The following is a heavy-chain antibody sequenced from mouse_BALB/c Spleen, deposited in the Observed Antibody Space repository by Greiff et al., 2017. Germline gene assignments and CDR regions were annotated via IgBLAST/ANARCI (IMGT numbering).Heavy chain of an antibody. D-gene: IGHD6-1*01. CDR2: ISSGSSTI. Sequence: DVHLVESGGGLVQPGGSRKLSCAASGFTFSSFGMHWVRQAPEKGLEWVAYISSGSSTIYYADTVKGRFTISRDNPKNTLFLQMTSLRSEDTAMYYCAATDWFAYWGQGTLVTVSA. CDR1: GFTFSSFG. CDR3: AATDWFAY. J-gene: IGHJ3*01. V-gene: IGHV5-17*02.